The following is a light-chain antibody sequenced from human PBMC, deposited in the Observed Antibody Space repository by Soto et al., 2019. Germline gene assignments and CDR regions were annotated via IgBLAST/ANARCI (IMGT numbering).Light chain of an antibody. CDR2: GSS. CDR3: QHTYTTPPT. CDR1: QSVNTY. V-gene: IGKV1-39*01. J-gene: IGKJ1*01. Sequence: DIQMTQSPSSLSASVGDRVTLSCRASQSVNTYLNWYQQKPGKAPMPLIYGSSSLQRGVPSRFSGSGAGTDFTLTISSLHPEDFATYYCQHTYTTPPTFGQGTKVDIK.